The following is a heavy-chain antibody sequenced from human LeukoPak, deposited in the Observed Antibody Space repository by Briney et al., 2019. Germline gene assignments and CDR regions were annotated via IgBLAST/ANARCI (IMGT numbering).Heavy chain of an antibody. CDR2: INHSGST. Sequence: SETLSLTCAVYGGSFSGYYWSWIRQPPGKGLEWIGEINHSGSTNYNPSLKSRVTISVDTSKNQFSLKLSSVTAADTAVYYCARATYSSSLGYWGQGTLVSVSS. J-gene: IGHJ4*02. CDR1: GGSFSGYY. D-gene: IGHD6-13*01. V-gene: IGHV4-34*01. CDR3: ARATYSSSLGY.